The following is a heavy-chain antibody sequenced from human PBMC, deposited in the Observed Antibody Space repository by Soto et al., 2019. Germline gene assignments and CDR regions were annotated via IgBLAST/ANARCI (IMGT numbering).Heavy chain of an antibody. J-gene: IGHJ5*02. CDR3: VRAHALGFSNWFDP. CDR1: GYTFTSYD. V-gene: IGHV1-8*01. D-gene: IGHD3-10*01. Sequence: AASVKVSCKASGYTFTSYDINWVRQATGQGPEWMGWMNPSSGNTGYAQKFLGRVTMSADTSASTAYMDLARLKSDDTAVYCCVRAHALGFSNWFDPWGRGTLVTVSS. CDR2: MNPSSGNT.